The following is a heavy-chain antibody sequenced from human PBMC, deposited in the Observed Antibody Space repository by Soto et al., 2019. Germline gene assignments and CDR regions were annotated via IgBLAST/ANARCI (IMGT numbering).Heavy chain of an antibody. D-gene: IGHD6-19*01. Sequence: PGGSLRLSCAASGFTFDDYAMHWVRQAPGKGLEWVSGISWNSGSIGYADSVKGRFTISRDNAKNSLYLQMNSLRAEDTAVYYCARERQWLAIDYWGQGTLVTVSS. J-gene: IGHJ4*02. CDR2: ISWNSGSI. V-gene: IGHV3-9*01. CDR3: ARERQWLAIDY. CDR1: GFTFDDYA.